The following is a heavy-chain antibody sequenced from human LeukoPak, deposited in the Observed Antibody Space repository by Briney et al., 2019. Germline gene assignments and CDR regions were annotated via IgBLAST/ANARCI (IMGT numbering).Heavy chain of an antibody. V-gene: IGHV3-23*01. Sequence: GGSLRLSCAASGFTFSSYAMIWVRQAPGKGLEWVSTISGIGSSTFYADFVKGRFTIARDNSKNTLYLQMNSLRAKDTAIYYCARGKYCSSTSCYFMDYWFDPWGQGTLVTVSS. D-gene: IGHD2-2*01. CDR3: ARGKYCSSTSCYFMDYWFDP. CDR2: ISGIGSST. J-gene: IGHJ5*02. CDR1: GFTFSSYA.